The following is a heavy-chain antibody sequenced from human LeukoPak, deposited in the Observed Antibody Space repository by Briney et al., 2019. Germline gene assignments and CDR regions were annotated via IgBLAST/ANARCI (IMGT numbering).Heavy chain of an antibody. CDR1: GFTFSSYA. CDR2: ISGSGGST. D-gene: IGHD2-15*01. V-gene: IGHV3-23*01. Sequence: GGSLRLSCAASGFTFSSYAMSWVRQAPGKGLEWVSAISGSGGSTYYADSVKGRFTISRDNSKNTLYLQMNSLRAEDTAVYFCARQLGYCSDGNCYFDYWGQGTLVTVS. J-gene: IGHJ4*02. CDR3: ARQLGYCSDGNCYFDY.